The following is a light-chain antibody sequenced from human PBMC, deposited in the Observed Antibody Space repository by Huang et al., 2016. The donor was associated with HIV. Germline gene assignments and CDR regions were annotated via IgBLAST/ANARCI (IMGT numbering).Light chain of an antibody. CDR3: QQYFFSPMT. Sequence: DIVMTQSPDFLAVSLGERATISCKSSHSLLHIPNRKNYLAWYQQNPGQPPKLHIYWAAVRESWGPDGFIGSGSGTDFTLTIASLQAEDVAVYFCQQYFFSPMTFGPGTKVDI. J-gene: IGKJ3*01. V-gene: IGKV4-1*01. CDR1: HSLLHIPNRKNY. CDR2: WAA.